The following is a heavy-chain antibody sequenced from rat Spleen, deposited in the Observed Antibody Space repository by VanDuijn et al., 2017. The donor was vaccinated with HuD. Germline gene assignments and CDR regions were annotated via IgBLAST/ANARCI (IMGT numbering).Heavy chain of an antibody. Sequence: EVQLVESGGGLVQPGRSLKLSCAASGFTFSAYNMAWVRQAPKKGLEWVATIIYDGSRTYYRDSVKGRFTISRDNAKSTLYLQMDSLRSEDTATYYCAKETGYNSYFDYWGQGVMVTVSS. J-gene: IGHJ2*01. CDR3: AKETGYNSYFDY. CDR2: IIYDGSRT. CDR1: GFTFSAYN. D-gene: IGHD1-4*01. V-gene: IGHV5S10*01.